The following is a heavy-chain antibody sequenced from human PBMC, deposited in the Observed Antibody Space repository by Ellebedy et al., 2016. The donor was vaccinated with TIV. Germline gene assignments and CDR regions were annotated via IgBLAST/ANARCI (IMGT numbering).Heavy chain of an antibody. CDR2: IYSGGST. CDR3: ARDTVAGTFDY. V-gene: IGHV3-53*01. J-gene: IGHJ4*02. CDR1: GFTVSSNY. D-gene: IGHD6-19*01. Sequence: GESLKISCAASGFTVSSNYMSWVRQAPGKGLEWVSVIYSGGSTYYADSVKGRFTISRDNSKNTLYLQMNSLRAEDTAVYYCARDTVAGTFDYWGQGTLVTVSS.